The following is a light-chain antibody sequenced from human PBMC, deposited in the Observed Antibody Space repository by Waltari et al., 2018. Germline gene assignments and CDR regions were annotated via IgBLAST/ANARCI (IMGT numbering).Light chain of an antibody. CDR2: GAT. J-gene: IGKJ1*01. Sequence: DIVLTQSPATLSVSPGERASLSCRASHTISTNLAWYQQKPGQAPRLLMYGATTRATGIPARFSGSGSGTEFTLTISSLQSEDFGVYYCQQYHNWRTFGQGTRVEVK. CDR3: QQYHNWRT. CDR1: HTISTN. V-gene: IGKV3-15*01.